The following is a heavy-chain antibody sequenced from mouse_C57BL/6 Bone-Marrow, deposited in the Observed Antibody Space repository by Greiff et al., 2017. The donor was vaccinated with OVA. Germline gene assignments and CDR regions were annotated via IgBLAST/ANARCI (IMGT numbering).Heavy chain of an antibody. J-gene: IGHJ2*01. CDR2: IDPANGNT. CDR1: GFTIKNTY. V-gene: IGHV14-3*01. Sequence: VQLQQSVAELVRPGASVKLSCTASGFTIKNTYMHWVKQRPEQGLEWIGRIDPANGNTKYAPKFQGKATITADTSSNTAYLQLSSLTSEDTAIYYCAYGSSSRNYWGQGTTLTVSS. D-gene: IGHD1-1*01. CDR3: AYGSSSRNY.